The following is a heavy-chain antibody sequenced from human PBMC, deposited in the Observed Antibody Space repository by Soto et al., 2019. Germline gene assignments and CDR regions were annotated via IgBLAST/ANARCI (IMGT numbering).Heavy chain of an antibody. Sequence: DVQLLESGGGLVQPGGSLRLSCAASGFSFRNYAMSWVRQAPGKGLEWISTLTGSSSNIYYADSVKGRFAISRDNSRNTLYLQMNSLTAEDTAVYYCANGRATYGLLTHDYWGQGTLVTVSS. V-gene: IGHV3-23*01. D-gene: IGHD3-10*01. CDR1: GFSFRNYA. J-gene: IGHJ4*02. CDR2: LTGSSSNI. CDR3: ANGRATYGLLTHDY.